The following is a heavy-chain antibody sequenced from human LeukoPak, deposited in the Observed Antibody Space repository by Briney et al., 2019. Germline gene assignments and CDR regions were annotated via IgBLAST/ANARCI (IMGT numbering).Heavy chain of an antibody. V-gene: IGHV3-48*04. CDR1: GFTFKNAW. CDR3: ARVEYSSSWYDWFDP. D-gene: IGHD6-13*01. CDR2: ISSSGSTI. J-gene: IGHJ5*02. Sequence: GGSLRLSCEASGFTFKNAWMIWVRQAPGKGLEWVSYISSSGSTIYYADSVKGRFTTSRDNAKNSLYLQMNSLRAEDTAVYYCARVEYSSSWYDWFDPWGQGTLVTVSS.